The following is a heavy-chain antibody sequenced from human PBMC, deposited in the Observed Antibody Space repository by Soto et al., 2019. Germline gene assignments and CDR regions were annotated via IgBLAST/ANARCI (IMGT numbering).Heavy chain of an antibody. V-gene: IGHV3-23*01. D-gene: IGHD3-3*01. CDR2: ISGSGGST. CDR1: GFTFGNYA. J-gene: IGHJ4*02. CDR3: GKASLLRFLDSQFDY. Sequence: PGGSLRLSCAASGFTFGNYAMTWVRQAPGKGLEWVSGISGSGGSTYYADSVEGRFTISRDNSKNTLYLQMNSLRAEDTAVYYCGKASLLRFLDSQFDYWGQGTLVTVSS.